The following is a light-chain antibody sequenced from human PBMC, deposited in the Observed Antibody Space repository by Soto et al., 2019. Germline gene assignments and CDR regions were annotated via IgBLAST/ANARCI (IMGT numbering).Light chain of an antibody. Sequence: DVRMTQTPSSLSASVGDRVTITCRATHNINTYLNWYRQKPGTVPELLIYASSTLQSGVPSRFSGSGSGTDFTLTISSLQPEDFATYYCQQSYSAPTFGQGTKVAIK. CDR2: ASS. V-gene: IGKV1-39*01. CDR3: QQSYSAPT. CDR1: HNINTY. J-gene: IGKJ1*01.